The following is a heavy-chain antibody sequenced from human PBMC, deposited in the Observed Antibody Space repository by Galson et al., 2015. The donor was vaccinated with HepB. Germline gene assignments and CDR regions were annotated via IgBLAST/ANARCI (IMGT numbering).Heavy chain of an antibody. CDR1: GYTFTSYA. Sequence: SVKVSCKASGYTFTSYAMNWVRQAPGQGLEWMGWINTNTGNPTYAQGFTGRFVFSLDTSVSTAYLQISSLKAEDTAVYYCASGERLVPAAIGRFDPWGQGTLVTVSS. V-gene: IGHV7-4-1*02. CDR2: INTNTGNP. J-gene: IGHJ5*02. D-gene: IGHD2-2*02. CDR3: ASGERLVPAAIGRFDP.